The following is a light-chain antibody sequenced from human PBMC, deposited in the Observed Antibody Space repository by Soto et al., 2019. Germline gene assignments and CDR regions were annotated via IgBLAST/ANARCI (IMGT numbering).Light chain of an antibody. CDR3: QQYNNWPLT. V-gene: IGKV3-20*01. J-gene: IGKJ4*01. CDR1: QSVSSSS. Sequence: ETVLTQSPGTLSLSPGERATLSCRASQSVSSSSLAWYQQRPGQAPRLLIYGTSSRATGIPDRFSGSGSGTEFTLTISSLQSEDFAVYYCQQYNNWPLTFGGGTKVDI. CDR2: GTS.